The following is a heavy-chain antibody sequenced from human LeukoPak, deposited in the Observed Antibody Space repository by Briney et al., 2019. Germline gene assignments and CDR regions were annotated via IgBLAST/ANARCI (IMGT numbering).Heavy chain of an antibody. CDR3: AKDGSAVAGTAYYGMDV. CDR2: ISGSGGST. V-gene: IGHV3-23*01. Sequence: GGSLRLSCAASGFTFSIYAMSWVRQAPGKGLEWVSAISGSGGSTYYADSVKGRFTISRDNSKNTLYLQMNSLRAEDTAVYYCAKDGSAVAGTAYYGMDVWGQGTTVTVSS. J-gene: IGHJ6*02. D-gene: IGHD6-19*01. CDR1: GFTFSIYA.